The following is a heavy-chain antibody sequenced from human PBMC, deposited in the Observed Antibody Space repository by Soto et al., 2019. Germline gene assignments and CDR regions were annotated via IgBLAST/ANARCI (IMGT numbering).Heavy chain of an antibody. D-gene: IGHD6-19*01. V-gene: IGHV3-30*18. CDR1: GFTFSSYG. Sequence: QVQLVESGGGVVQPGRSLRLSCAASGFTFSSYGMHWVRQAPGKGLEWVAVISYDGSHEYYADSVKGRFTISRDNSKNTLYLQMNSLRAEDTAVYYCAKTGGIAVAGGFDYWGQRTLVTVSS. CDR3: AKTGGIAVAGGFDY. CDR2: ISYDGSHE. J-gene: IGHJ4*02.